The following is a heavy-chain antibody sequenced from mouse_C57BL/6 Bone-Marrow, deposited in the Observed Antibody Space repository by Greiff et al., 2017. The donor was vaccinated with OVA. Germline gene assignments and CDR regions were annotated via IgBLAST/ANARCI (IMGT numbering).Heavy chain of an antibody. Sequence: QVQLQQPGAELVKPGASVKLSCKASGYTFTSYWMHWVKQRPGQGLEWIGMIHPNSGSTNYNEKFKSKATLTVDKSSSTAYMQLSSLTSEDSAVYYCANYYVSSQYYFDYWGQGTTLTVSS. CDR2: IHPNSGST. CDR1: GYTFTSYW. D-gene: IGHD1-1*01. CDR3: ANYYVSSQYYFDY. J-gene: IGHJ2*01. V-gene: IGHV1-64*01.